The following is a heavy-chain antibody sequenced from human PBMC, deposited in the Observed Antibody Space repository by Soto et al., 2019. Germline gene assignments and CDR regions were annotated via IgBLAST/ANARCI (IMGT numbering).Heavy chain of an antibody. J-gene: IGHJ5*02. Sequence: SETLSLTCTVFGGPISSSYWSWIRQPPGKGLEWIGHIYNRGSTNYNPSLKSRVTISLDMSKNHFSLKLSSVTAADTAVYYCARGGIAAAGPVGFDPCGQGTLVTVSS. CDR1: GGPISSSY. D-gene: IGHD6-13*01. V-gene: IGHV4-59*08. CDR3: ARGGIAAAGPVGFDP. CDR2: IYNRGST.